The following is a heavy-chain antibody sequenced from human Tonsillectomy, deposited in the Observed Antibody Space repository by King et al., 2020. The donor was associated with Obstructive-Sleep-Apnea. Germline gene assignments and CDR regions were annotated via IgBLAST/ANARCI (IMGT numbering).Heavy chain of an antibody. Sequence: VQLVESGGGLVKPGGSLRLSCAASGFIFSAYTLNWVRQAPGRGLEWVSSISSSSRYIYYADSVKGRFTISRDNAKNSLYLQINSLRAEDTAVYYCARDYPYCGGDCHSEYFQHWGQGTLVTVSS. CDR2: ISSSSRYI. CDR1: GFIFSAYT. CDR3: ARDYPYCGGDCHSEYFQH. J-gene: IGHJ1*01. D-gene: IGHD2-21*02. V-gene: IGHV3-21*01.